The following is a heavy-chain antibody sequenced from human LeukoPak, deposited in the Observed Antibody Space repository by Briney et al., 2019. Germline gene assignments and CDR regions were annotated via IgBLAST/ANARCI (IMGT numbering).Heavy chain of an antibody. V-gene: IGHV3-23*01. J-gene: IGHJ4*02. CDR1: GFTFSSYA. CDR3: AKDGIAARPYYFDY. CDR2: ISGSGGST. D-gene: IGHD6-6*01. Sequence: GGSLRLSCAASGFTFSSYAMSWVRQAPGKGLEWVSAISGSGGSTYYADSVKGRLTISRYNSKNTLYLQMNSLRAEDTAVYYCAKDGIAARPYYFDYWGQGTLVTVSS.